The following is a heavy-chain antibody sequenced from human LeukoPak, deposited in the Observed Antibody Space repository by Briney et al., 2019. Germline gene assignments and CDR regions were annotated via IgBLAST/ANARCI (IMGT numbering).Heavy chain of an antibody. V-gene: IGHV3-66*02. D-gene: IGHD3-10*01. CDR2: IYGGDST. CDR1: GFSVSNNY. J-gene: IGHJ4*02. CDR3: ARTTTPHYYGSGSYALGY. Sequence: GGSLRLSCAASGFSVSNNYMSWVRQPPGKRPEWVSVIYGGDSTYYADSVKGRFTISRDNSKNTLYLQMSSLSAGDTAVYYCARTTTPHYYGSGSYALGYWGQGTLVTAPS.